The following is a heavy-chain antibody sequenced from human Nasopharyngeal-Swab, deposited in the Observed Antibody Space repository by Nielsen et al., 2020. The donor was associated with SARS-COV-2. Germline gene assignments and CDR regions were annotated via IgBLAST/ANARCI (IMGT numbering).Heavy chain of an antibody. D-gene: IGHD6-25*01. V-gene: IGHV3-15*01. CDR1: GFTFSNAW. Sequence: GESLKISCAASGFTFSNAWMSWVRQAPGKGLEWVGRIKSKTDGGTTDYAAPVKVRFTISRDDSKNTLYLQMNSLKTEDTAVYYCTTAGSAAQFDYWGQGTLVTVSS. CDR2: IKSKTDGGTT. J-gene: IGHJ4*02. CDR3: TTAGSAAQFDY.